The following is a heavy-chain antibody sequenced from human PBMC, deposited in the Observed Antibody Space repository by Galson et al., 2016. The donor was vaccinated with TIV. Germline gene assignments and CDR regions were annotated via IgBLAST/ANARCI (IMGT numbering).Heavy chain of an antibody. CDR3: ARADYDNSGF. D-gene: IGHD3-22*01. CDR2: IFPDDSDT. V-gene: IGHV5-51*01. J-gene: IGHJ4*02. CDR1: GYSFPNYW. Sequence: QSGAEVKKPGESLKISCKGSGYSFPNYWIGWVCQMPGKGLEWMGVIFPDDSDTRYSPSFQGQVTISADTSINTAYLQWSSLKASDTAMYYCARADYDNSGFWGQGTLVTVSS.